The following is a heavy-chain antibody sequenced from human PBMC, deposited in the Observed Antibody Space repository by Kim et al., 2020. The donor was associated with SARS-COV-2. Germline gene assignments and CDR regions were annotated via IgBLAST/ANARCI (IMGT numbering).Heavy chain of an antibody. V-gene: IGHV4-59*09. CDR2: CDRGGT. J-gene: IGHJ4*02. CDR3: ARGFDY. Sequence: CDRGGTSYNPSRKGRVTISVDTSKNQVSLKLSSVTAADTAVYDCARGFDYWGQGTLVTVSS.